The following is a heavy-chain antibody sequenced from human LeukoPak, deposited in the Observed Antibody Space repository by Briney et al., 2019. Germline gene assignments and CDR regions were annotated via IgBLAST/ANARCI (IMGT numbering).Heavy chain of an antibody. CDR2: IYYSGST. CDR3: ARQTPYYCGGDCSYVRDV. CDR1: GGSISSYY. V-gene: IGHV4-59*08. Sequence: SETLSLTCTVSGGSISSYYWSWLRQPPGKGLEWIGYIYYSGSTNYNPSLKSRVTISVDTSKNQFSLKLSSVTAADTAVYYCARQTPYYCGGDCSYVRDVSGQGTTVTVSS. D-gene: IGHD2-21*02. J-gene: IGHJ6*02.